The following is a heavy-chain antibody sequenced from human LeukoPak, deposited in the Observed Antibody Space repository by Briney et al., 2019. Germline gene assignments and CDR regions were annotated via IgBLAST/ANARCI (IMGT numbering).Heavy chain of an antibody. D-gene: IGHD2-15*01. Sequence: ASVKVPSKASGYTFTGYDIDWVRQAPGQGLEWMGWMNPNTGNTGYAQKFRGRVTMTRNTSISTASMELSSLTSEDTAVYYCARGAPGSHCSGGSCPYFDYWGQGTLVSVSS. CDR1: GYTFTGYD. CDR2: MNPNTGNT. V-gene: IGHV1-8*01. CDR3: ARGAPGSHCSGGSCPYFDY. J-gene: IGHJ4*02.